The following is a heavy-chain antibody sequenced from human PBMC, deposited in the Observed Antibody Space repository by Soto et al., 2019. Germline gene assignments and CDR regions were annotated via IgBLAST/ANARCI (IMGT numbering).Heavy chain of an antibody. CDR1: GAPISSLTYY. CDR2: ISLGGTT. Sequence: SETLSLTCAVSGAPISSLTYYWVWIRQPPGKGLEWIASISLGGTTYYSPSLKSRLTASLDTSNNQVSLILSSVTVTDTAVYFCVKQAVGSMSSEWGPGTLVTV. D-gene: IGHD6-6*01. J-gene: IGHJ4*02. V-gene: IGHV4-39*01. CDR3: VKQAVGSMSSE.